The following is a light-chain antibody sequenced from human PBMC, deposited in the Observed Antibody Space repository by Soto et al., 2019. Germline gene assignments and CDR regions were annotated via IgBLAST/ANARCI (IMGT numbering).Light chain of an antibody. V-gene: IGKV1-12*01. J-gene: IGKJ1*01. CDR2: AAS. CDR1: RAVSTW. CDR3: QQSYSTPPT. Sequence: DIQMTQSPSFVSASVGDRVTITCRASRAVSTWLAWYQQKPGKAPKLLIYAASSLQSGVPSRFSGSGSGTDFTLTISSLQPEDFATYYCQQSYSTPPTFGQGTKVDIK.